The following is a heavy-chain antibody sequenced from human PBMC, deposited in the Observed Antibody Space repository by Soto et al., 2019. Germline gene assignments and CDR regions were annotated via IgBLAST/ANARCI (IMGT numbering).Heavy chain of an antibody. V-gene: IGHV1-69*13. CDR3: ARGTPQGAVIIRYYMDV. J-gene: IGHJ6*03. CDR1: GGTFSSYA. D-gene: IGHD2-15*01. CDR2: IIPIFGTA. Sequence: ASVKVSCKASGGTFSSYAISWVRQAPGQGLEWMGGIIPIFGTANYAQKFQGRVTITADESTSTAYMELRSLRSEDTAVYYCARGTPQGAVIIRYYMDVWGKGTTVTVSS.